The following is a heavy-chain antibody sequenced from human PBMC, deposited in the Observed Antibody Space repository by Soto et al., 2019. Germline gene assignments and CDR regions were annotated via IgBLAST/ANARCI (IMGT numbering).Heavy chain of an antibody. CDR3: ARGPPTFSPKKNWFDP. J-gene: IGHJ5*02. CDR2: ITHSGST. V-gene: IGHV4-34*01. Sequence: PSETLSLTCAVYGGSFSCYYWSWIRQPPGKGLEWIGEITHSGSTNYNPSLKSRVTISVDTSKNQFSLKLSSVTAADTAVYYCARGPPTFSPKKNWFDPWGQGTLVTVSS. CDR1: GGSFSCYY.